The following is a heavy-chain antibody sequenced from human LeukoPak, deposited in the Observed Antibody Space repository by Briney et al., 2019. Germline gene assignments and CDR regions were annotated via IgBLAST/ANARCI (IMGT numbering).Heavy chain of an antibody. CDR2: ISAYNGNT. J-gene: IGHJ4*02. CDR1: GYTFTSYG. V-gene: IGHV1-18*01. Sequence: ASVKVSCKASGYTFTSYGISWVRQAPGQGLEWMGWISAYNGNTKYAQKLQGRVTMTTDTSTSTAYMELRSLRSDDTAVYYCAYDSSGYRVAAFDYWGQGTLVTVSS. D-gene: IGHD3-22*01. CDR3: AYDSSGYRVAAFDY.